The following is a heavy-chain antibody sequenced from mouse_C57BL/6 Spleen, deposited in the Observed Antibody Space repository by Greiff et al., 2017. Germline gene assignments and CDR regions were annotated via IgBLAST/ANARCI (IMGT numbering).Heavy chain of an antibody. CDR2: IWSDGST. J-gene: IGHJ4*01. CDR3: DRHDGYYPFYAMDY. CDR1: GFSFTSYG. D-gene: IGHD2-3*01. Sequence: VQLKESGPGLVAPSQSLSITCTVSGFSFTSYGVHWVRQPPGKGLEWLVVIWSDGSTTYNAAPKARLSISKNNCKSKVYLKMIRLKADETDMYDRDRHDGYYPFYAMDYWGQGTSVTVSS. V-gene: IGHV2-6-1*01.